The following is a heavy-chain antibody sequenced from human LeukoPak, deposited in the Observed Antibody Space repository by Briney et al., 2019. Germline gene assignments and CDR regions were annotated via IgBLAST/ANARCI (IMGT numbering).Heavy chain of an antibody. CDR3: ARDREIVTTLDAFDI. V-gene: IGHV1-2*02. CDR2: INPNSGGT. D-gene: IGHD5-12*01. CDR1: GYTFTGYY. J-gene: IGHJ3*02. Sequence: ASVKVSCKASGYTFTGYYMHWVRQAPGQGLEWMGWINPNSGGTNYAQKFQGRVTMARDTSISTAYMELSRLRSDDTAVYYCARDREIVTTLDAFDIWGQGTMVTVSS.